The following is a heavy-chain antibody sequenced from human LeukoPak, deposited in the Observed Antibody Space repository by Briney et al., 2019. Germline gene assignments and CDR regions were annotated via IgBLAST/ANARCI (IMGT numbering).Heavy chain of an antibody. Sequence: GGSLRLSCAASGFTFSHAWMTWVRQAPGKGLEWVGRIKIKIDGGTTVYAAPVKGRFTISRDNSKNTLYLQMNSLRAEDTAVYYCARGSGTTDYWGQGTLVTVSS. CDR3: ARGSGTTDY. CDR1: GFTFSHAW. V-gene: IGHV3-15*01. J-gene: IGHJ4*02. CDR2: IKIKIDGGTT. D-gene: IGHD1-26*01.